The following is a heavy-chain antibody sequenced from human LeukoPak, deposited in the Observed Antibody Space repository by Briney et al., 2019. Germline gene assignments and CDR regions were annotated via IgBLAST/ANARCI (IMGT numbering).Heavy chain of an antibody. CDR2: IR. D-gene: IGHD5-24*01. V-gene: IGHV3-23*01. CDR1: GFTFSRHG. CDR3: AKSTQRWLQLNYFDY. J-gene: IGHJ4*02. Sequence: GGSLRLSCAASGFTFSRHGMNWVRQAPGKGLEWVSGIRYYADAVKGRFTISRDNSKNTLYLQMNSLRAEDTAVYYCAKSTQRWLQLNYFDYWGQGTLVTVSS.